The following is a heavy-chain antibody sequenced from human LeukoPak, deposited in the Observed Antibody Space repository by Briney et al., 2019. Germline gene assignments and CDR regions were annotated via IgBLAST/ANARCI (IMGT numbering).Heavy chain of an antibody. CDR1: GGTFSSYA. V-gene: IGHV1-69*04. CDR3: AREGYGDYGHFDY. Sequence: SVKVSCKASGGTFSSYAISWVRQAPGQGLEWRGRIIPILGIANYAQKFQGRVTITADKSTSTAYMELSSLRSEDTAVYYCAREGYGDYGHFDYWGQGTLVTVSS. J-gene: IGHJ4*02. D-gene: IGHD4-17*01. CDR2: IIPILGIA.